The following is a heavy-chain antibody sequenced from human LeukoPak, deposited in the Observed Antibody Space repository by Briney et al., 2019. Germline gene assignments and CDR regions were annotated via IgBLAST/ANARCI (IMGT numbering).Heavy chain of an antibody. Sequence: GGSLRLSCAASGFTFSDFYMTWIRQAPGKGLEWLSYISSSGTTIYYADSVKGRFTISRDNAKNSLYLQMDSLRAEDTAVYYCARDLKDRSGYLFDYWGQGTLVTVSS. J-gene: IGHJ4*02. CDR1: GFTFSDFY. CDR2: ISSSGTTI. CDR3: ARDLKDRSGYLFDY. D-gene: IGHD3-22*01. V-gene: IGHV3-11*01.